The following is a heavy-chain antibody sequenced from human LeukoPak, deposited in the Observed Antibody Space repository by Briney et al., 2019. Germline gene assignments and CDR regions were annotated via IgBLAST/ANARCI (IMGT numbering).Heavy chain of an antibody. J-gene: IGHJ4*02. CDR1: GGSISSGDYY. D-gene: IGHD6-19*01. CDR2: IYYSGST. Sequence: SETLSLTCTVSGGSISSGDYYWSWIRQPPGKGLEWIGYIYYSGSTYYNPSLKSRVTISVDTSKNQFSLKPSSVTAADTAVYYCARDAVAGVDYWGQGTLVTVSS. V-gene: IGHV4-30-4*08. CDR3: ARDAVAGVDY.